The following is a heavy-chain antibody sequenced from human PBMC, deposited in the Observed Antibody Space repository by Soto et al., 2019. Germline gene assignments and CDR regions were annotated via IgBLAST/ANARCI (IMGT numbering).Heavy chain of an antibody. Sequence: SETLSLTCAVSGGSISSYYWSWIRQPPGKGLEWIGYIYYSGSTNYNPSLKSRVTISVDTSKNQFSLKLSSVTAADTAVYYCATYDSAGKFDFWGLGTLVTVSS. CDR1: GGSISSYY. J-gene: IGHJ4*02. CDR3: ATYDSAGKFDF. CDR2: IYYSGST. V-gene: IGHV4-59*08. D-gene: IGHD3-22*01.